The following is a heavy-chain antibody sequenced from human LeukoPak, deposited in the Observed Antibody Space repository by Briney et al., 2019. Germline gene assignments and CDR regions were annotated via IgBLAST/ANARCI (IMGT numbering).Heavy chain of an antibody. D-gene: IGHD6-13*01. CDR3: AKCWRVVSGNWYLSFDS. J-gene: IGHJ4*02. V-gene: IGHV3-23*01. Sequence: GGSLRLSCAASGFTFSSYAMNWVRQNPGKGLEWVSSISDSGDETYYADSVRGRFTISRNNSKNTLYLQMKSLGGDDTALYYCAKCWRVVSGNWYLSFDSWGQGTLVTVSS. CDR1: GFTFSSYA. CDR2: ISDSGDET.